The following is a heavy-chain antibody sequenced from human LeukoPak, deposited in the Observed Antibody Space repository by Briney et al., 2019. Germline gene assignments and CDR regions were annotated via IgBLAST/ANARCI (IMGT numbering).Heavy chain of an antibody. Sequence: GGSLRLSCAASGFTFSSYGMHWVRQAPGKGLEWVAVISYDGSNKYYADSVKGRFTISRDNAKNTLYLQMNSLRAEDTAVYYCAKGNFMVRGVIMAPHFDYWGQGTLVTVSS. CDR1: GFTFSSYG. D-gene: IGHD3-10*01. J-gene: IGHJ4*02. V-gene: IGHV3-30*18. CDR3: AKGNFMVRGVIMAPHFDY. CDR2: ISYDGSNK.